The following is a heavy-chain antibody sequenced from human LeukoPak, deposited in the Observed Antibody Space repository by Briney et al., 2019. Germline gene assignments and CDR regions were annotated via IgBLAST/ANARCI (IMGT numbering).Heavy chain of an antibody. CDR2: ITSSGSTI. D-gene: IGHD4-17*01. CDR1: GFTFSSYE. CDR3: AKGGASVTRYVDY. V-gene: IGHV3-48*03. J-gene: IGHJ4*02. Sequence: GGSLRLSCAASGFTFSSYEMNWVRQAPGKGLEWVSYITSSGSTIYYADSVKGRFTISRDNAKNSLYLQMNSLRAEDTAVYYCAKGGASVTRYVDYWGQGTLVTVSS.